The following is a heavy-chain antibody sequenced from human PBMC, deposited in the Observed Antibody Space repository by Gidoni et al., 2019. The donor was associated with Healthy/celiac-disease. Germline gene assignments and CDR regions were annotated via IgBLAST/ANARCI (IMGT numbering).Heavy chain of an antibody. Sequence: QLQLVQSGAEVKKPGSSVTVSCKASGGTFSSYAISWVRQAPGQGLEWMGGIIPICGTANYAQKFQGRVTITADESTRTAYMELSSLRSEDTAVYYCARGPGIAAAGNWFYFDYWGQGTLVTVSS. CDR1: GGTFSSYA. D-gene: IGHD6-13*01. CDR2: IIPICGTA. V-gene: IGHV1-69*01. CDR3: ARGPGIAAAGNWFYFDY. J-gene: IGHJ4*02.